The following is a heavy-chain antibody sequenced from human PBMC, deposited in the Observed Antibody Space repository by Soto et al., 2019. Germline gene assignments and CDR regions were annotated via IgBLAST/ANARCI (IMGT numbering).Heavy chain of an antibody. CDR3: ARRSADAFDT. V-gene: IGHV4-59*08. J-gene: IGHJ3*02. Sequence: ASDTLSLTCTFSGGSLSRYDWGLIPLPPGKGMEWIGYIYYSGSTNYNPSLQSRVTISVDTSKNQFSLKLSSVTAADTAVYYCARRSADAFDTWGQATALTVSS. CDR2: IYYSGST. CDR1: GGSLSRYD.